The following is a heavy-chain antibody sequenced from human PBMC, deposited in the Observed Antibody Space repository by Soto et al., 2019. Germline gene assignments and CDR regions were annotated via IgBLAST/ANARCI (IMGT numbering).Heavy chain of an antibody. J-gene: IGHJ5*02. Sequence: QMQLVQSGAEVKKPGASVRVSCKASGFRFTYYGITWVRQAPGQGLEWMGWISAHNGNTNYAQKLEGRVTMTTDTSTSTAYMELRGLRSDDTAVYYCARSYCSTSTCYSYWLDPWGQGTLVTVSS. CDR3: ARSYCSTSTCYSYWLDP. CDR2: ISAHNGNT. V-gene: IGHV1-18*04. D-gene: IGHD2-2*02. CDR1: GFRFTYYG.